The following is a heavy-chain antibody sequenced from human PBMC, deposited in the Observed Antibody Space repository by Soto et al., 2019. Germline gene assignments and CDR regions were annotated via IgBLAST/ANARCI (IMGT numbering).Heavy chain of an antibody. D-gene: IGHD4-17*01. CDR1: GGTFSTHA. CDR3: ARDGNPTAVTTFDS. J-gene: IGHJ4*02. Sequence: QVQLVQSGAEVKKPGSSVKVSCKASGGTFSTHAISWVRQAPGQGLEWMGGIIPMFATANYAQKFQGRVTITADESTSTAYMELSSLTSHDTAVYYCARDGNPTAVTTFDSWGQGTLVTVSS. V-gene: IGHV1-69*01. CDR2: IIPMFATA.